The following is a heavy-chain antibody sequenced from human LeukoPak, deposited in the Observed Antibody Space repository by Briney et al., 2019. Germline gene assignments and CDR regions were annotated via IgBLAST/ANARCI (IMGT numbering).Heavy chain of an antibody. CDR2: INPNSGGT. Sequence: ASVKVSCKASGYTFTGSYIHWVRQAPGQGLEWMGWINPNSGGTSSAQKFQGRVTMTRDTSVSTAYMELSRLRSDDTALYYCARETGNCSGGRCYFIYWGQGTLVTVSS. J-gene: IGHJ4*02. CDR1: GYTFTGSY. D-gene: IGHD2-15*01. V-gene: IGHV1-2*02. CDR3: ARETGNCSGGRCYFIY.